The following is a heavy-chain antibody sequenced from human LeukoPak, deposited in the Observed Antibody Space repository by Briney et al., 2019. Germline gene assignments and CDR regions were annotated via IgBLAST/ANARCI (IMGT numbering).Heavy chain of an antibody. J-gene: IGHJ4*02. CDR2: INPSGGST. D-gene: IGHD3-9*01. CDR3: ARYYDILTGKPILDY. CDR1: GYTFTSYY. V-gene: IGHV1-46*01. Sequence: ASVKVSCKASGYTFTSYYMHWVRQAPGQGLEWMGIINPSGGSTSYAQKFQGRVTMTRDTSTSTVYMELSSLRSEDTAVYYCARYYDILTGKPILDYWGQGTLVTVSS.